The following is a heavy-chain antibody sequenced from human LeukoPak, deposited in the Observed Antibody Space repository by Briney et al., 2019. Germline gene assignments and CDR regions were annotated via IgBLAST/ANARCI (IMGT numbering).Heavy chain of an antibody. CDR2: ISGSGGST. V-gene: IGHV3-23*01. D-gene: IGHD6-13*01. CDR1: GFTFSSYA. CDR3: AKSGTGYSSSCPGD. J-gene: IGHJ4*02. Sequence: GGSLRLSCAASGFTFSSYAMSWVRQAPGKGLEWVSAISGSGGSTYYADSVKGRFTISRDNSKSTLYLQMNSLRAEDTAVYYCAKSGTGYSSSCPGDWGQGTLVAVSS.